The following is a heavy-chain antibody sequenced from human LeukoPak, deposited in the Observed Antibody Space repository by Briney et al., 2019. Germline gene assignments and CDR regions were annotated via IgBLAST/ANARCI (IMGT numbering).Heavy chain of an antibody. D-gene: IGHD3-10*01. J-gene: IGHJ4*02. CDR3: ASENYYGSGSYYVPHY. V-gene: IGHV3-23*01. CDR1: GFTFSSYA. Sequence: GGSLRLSCAASGFTFSSYAMSWVRQAPGKGLEWVSSITNTGGSTYYADSVKGRFTVSRDNSKNTLYLQMNSLRAEDTAVYYCASENYYGSGSYYVPHYWGQGTLVTVSS. CDR2: ITNTGGST.